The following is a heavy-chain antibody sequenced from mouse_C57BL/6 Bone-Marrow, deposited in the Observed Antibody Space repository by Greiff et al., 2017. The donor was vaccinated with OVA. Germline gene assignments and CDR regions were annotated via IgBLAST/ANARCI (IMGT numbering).Heavy chain of an antibody. Sequence: EVQLQQSGPALVKPGASVKISCKASGYSFTGYYMNWVKQSPEKSLEWIGEINPSTGGTTYNQKFKAKATLTVDKSSSTAYMQLKSLTSEDSAVYYCARFDYAMDYWGQGTSVTVSS. J-gene: IGHJ4*01. CDR3: ARFDYAMDY. V-gene: IGHV1-42*01. CDR2: INPSTGGT. CDR1: GYSFTGYY.